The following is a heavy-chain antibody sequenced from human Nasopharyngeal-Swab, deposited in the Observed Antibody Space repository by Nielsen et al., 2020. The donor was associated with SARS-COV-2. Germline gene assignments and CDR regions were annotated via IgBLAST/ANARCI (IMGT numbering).Heavy chain of an antibody. CDR1: GFTFSSYA. CDR3: AKGNIAVAVRAYFDY. V-gene: IGHV3-23*01. CDR2: ISGSGGST. J-gene: IGHJ4*02. D-gene: IGHD6-19*01. Sequence: GESLKISCAASGFTFSSYAMSWVRQAPGKGLEWVSAISGSGGSTYYADFVKGRFTISRDNSKNTLYLQMNRLRAEDTAVYYCAKGNIAVAVRAYFDYWGQGTLVTVSS.